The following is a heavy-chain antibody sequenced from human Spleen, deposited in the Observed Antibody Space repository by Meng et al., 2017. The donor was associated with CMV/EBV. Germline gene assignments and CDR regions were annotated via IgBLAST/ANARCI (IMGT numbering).Heavy chain of an antibody. J-gene: IGHJ6*02. CDR2: IRYDEKTK. D-gene: IGHD2-21*01. CDR3: VKDFPGDCYPLCYYFSHGMDV. V-gene: IGHV3-30*02. Sequence: GGSLRLSCTVSGGSIGSSTYYWGWIRQPPGKGLEWVAFIRYDEKTKYYADSVKGRFTISRDNSKNTLYLQMNGLTVEDTAVYYCVKDFPGDCYPLCYYFSHGMDVWGQGTTVTVSS. CDR1: GGSIGSST.